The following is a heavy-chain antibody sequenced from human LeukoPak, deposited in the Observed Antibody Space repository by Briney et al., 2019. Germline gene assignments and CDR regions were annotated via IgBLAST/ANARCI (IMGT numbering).Heavy chain of an antibody. Sequence: SVKVSCKASGYTLTSYGISWVRQAPGQGLEWMGGIIPIFGTANYAQKFQGRVTITADESTSTAYMELSSPRSEDTAVYYCARVPIQGRRAYYFDYWGQGTLVTVSS. CDR2: IIPIFGTA. CDR3: ARVPIQGRRAYYFDY. J-gene: IGHJ4*02. V-gene: IGHV1-69*13. D-gene: IGHD2-21*01. CDR1: GYTLTSYG.